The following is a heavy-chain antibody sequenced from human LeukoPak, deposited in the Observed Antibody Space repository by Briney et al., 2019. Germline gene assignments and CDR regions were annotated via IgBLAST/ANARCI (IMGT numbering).Heavy chain of an antibody. Sequence: SVKVSCKASGGTFSSYAISWVRQAPGQGLEWMGRIIPIFGTANYAQKFQGRVTITTDESTSTAYMELSSLRSEDTAVYYCARDVRSPGWELHYYSAFDIWGQGTMVTVSS. CDR3: ARDVRSPGWELHYYSAFDI. D-gene: IGHD2-15*01. V-gene: IGHV1-69*05. J-gene: IGHJ3*02. CDR1: GGTFSSYA. CDR2: IIPIFGTA.